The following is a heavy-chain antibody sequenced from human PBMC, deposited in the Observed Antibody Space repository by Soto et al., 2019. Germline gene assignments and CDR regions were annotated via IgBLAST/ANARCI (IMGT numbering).Heavy chain of an antibody. Sequence: GGSLRLSCAASGFTFISYAMSWVLQAPGKGLEWVSAISGSGGSTYYADSVKGRFTISRDNSKNTLYLQMNSLRAEDTAVYYCAKDPSGWYGDYFDYWGQGTLVTVSS. CDR3: AKDPSGWYGDYFDY. J-gene: IGHJ4*02. D-gene: IGHD6-19*01. V-gene: IGHV3-23*01. CDR2: ISGSGGST. CDR1: GFTFISYA.